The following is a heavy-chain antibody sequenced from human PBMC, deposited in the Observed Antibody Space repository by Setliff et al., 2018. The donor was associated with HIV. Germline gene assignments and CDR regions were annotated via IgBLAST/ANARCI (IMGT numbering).Heavy chain of an antibody. J-gene: IGHJ3*02. CDR2: ISAYNGTA. D-gene: IGHD5-12*01. Sequence: ASVKVSCKASGYTFTSYGISWVRQAPGQGLEWMGWISAYNGTANYAQKFQGRVTITADESTSTAYMELSSLRSEDTAVYYCARDPCLVHTITCSLDIWGQGTMVTVSS. CDR3: ARDPCLVHTITCSLDI. V-gene: IGHV1-18*01. CDR1: GYTFTSYG.